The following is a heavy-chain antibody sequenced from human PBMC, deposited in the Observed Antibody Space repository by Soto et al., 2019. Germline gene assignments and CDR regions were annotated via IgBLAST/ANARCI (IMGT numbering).Heavy chain of an antibody. D-gene: IGHD6-19*01. Sequence: QVQLVESGGGVVQPGRSLRLSCAASGFTFSSYAMHWVRQAPGKGLEWVAVISYDGSNKYYADSVKGRFTISRDNSKNTLYLQMNSLRAEDTAVYYCARYSSSSGWYYFDYWGQGTLVTVSS. CDR1: GFTFSSYA. V-gene: IGHV3-30-3*01. CDR2: ISYDGSNK. J-gene: IGHJ4*02. CDR3: ARYSSSSGWYYFDY.